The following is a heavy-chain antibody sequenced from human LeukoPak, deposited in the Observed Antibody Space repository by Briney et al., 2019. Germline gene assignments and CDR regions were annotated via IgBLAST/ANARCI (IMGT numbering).Heavy chain of an antibody. V-gene: IGHV3-53*04. CDR1: GFTVSSNY. CDR2: IYSGGST. CDR3: ARQTGYSSSWYDY. D-gene: IGHD6-13*01. J-gene: IGHJ4*02. Sequence: PGGSLRLSCAASGFTVSSNYMSWVRQAPGKGLEWVSVIYSGGSTYYADSVKGRFTISRHNSKNTLYLQMNSLRAEDTAVYYCARQTGYSSSWYDYWGQGTLVTVSS.